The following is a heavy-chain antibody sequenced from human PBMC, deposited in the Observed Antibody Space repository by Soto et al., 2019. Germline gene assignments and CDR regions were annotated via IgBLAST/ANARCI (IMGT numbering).Heavy chain of an antibody. J-gene: IGHJ4*02. CDR1: GFTFNNYA. CDR3: ARSGTLNGYPCDF. Sequence: QVQLVESGGGVVQPGGSLRLACRASGFTFNNYAMHWVRQAPGKGLEWVAVIWYDGSNQYYTDSVKGRFTISRDNSKNTLYLEMNSLRVEDTAVYYCARSGTLNGYPCDFWGKGTLVTVSS. CDR2: IWYDGSNQ. D-gene: IGHD1-1*01. V-gene: IGHV3-33*01.